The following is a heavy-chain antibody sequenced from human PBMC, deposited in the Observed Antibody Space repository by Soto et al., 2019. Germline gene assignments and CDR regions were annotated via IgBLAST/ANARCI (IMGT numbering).Heavy chain of an antibody. V-gene: IGHV4-34*01. D-gene: IGHD2-15*01. CDR3: ARLPPRYCSGGSCYPGY. J-gene: IGHJ4*02. CDR2: INHSGST. Sequence: SETLSLTCAVYGGSFSGYYWSWIRQPPGKGLEWIGEINHSGSTNYNPSLKSRVTISVDTSKNQFSLKLSSVTAADTAVYYCARLPPRYCSGGSCYPGYWGQGTLVTVSS. CDR1: GGSFSGYY.